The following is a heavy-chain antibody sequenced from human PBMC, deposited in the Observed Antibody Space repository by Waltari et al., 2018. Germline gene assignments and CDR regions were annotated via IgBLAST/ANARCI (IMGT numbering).Heavy chain of an antibody. V-gene: IGHV1-8*01. CDR2: MNRDSGNT. Sequence: QVQLVQSGAEVKKPGASVKVCCKAAGYTVTSDDINWGRQATGQGLEWMGGMNRDSGNTGCAQKFQASVTMATNTSISTAYLELSSLRSEDTAVYYVARLTSGMAAALHWCDSWGQGTLVTVSS. CDR3: ARLTSGMAAALHWCDS. J-gene: IGHJ5*01. CDR1: GYTVTSDD. D-gene: IGHD6-13*01.